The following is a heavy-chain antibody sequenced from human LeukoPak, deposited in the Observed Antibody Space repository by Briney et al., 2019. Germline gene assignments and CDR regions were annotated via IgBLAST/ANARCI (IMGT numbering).Heavy chain of an antibody. J-gene: IGHJ4*02. Sequence: GRSLRLSCAASGFTFSSYGMHWVRQAPGKGLEWVAVISYDGSNKYYADSVKGRFTISRDNSKNTLYLQMNSLRAEDTAVYYCARRRVGPSWGVFDYWGQGTLVTVSS. CDR3: ARRRVGPSWGVFDY. CDR1: GFTFSSYG. D-gene: IGHD1-26*01. CDR2: ISYDGSNK. V-gene: IGHV3-30*03.